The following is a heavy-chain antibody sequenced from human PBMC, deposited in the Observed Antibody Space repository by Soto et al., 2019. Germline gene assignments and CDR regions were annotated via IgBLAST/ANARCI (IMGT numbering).Heavy chain of an antibody. CDR1: GGSLSNFY. CDR3: VRSGHTFGGVI. D-gene: IGHD3-16*01. J-gene: IGHJ4*02. V-gene: IGHV4-59*01. CDR2: MYYSGSS. Sequence: QVQLQESGPGLVKPSETLSLTCTVSGGSLSNFYGSWIRQPPGKGLEWIGYMYYSGSSNYNASLKSRVTISIDTSKNQISLELSSVTAADTAVYYCVRSGHTFGGVIWGQGTLVTVSS.